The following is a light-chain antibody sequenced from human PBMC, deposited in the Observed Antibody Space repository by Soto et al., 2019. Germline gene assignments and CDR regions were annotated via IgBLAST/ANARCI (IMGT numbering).Light chain of an antibody. V-gene: IGLV1-40*01. CDR3: ATWDGSLPGEI. CDR2: GNN. CDR1: SANIGAAYN. Sequence: QSVLTQPPSVSGAPGQRVTISCTGSSANIGAAYNVDWYQQLPGTAPKLLIYGNNNRPSGVPARFSGYKSGTSASLAIAGLQAEDEGDYYCATWDGSLPGEIFGGGTKLTVL. J-gene: IGLJ2*01.